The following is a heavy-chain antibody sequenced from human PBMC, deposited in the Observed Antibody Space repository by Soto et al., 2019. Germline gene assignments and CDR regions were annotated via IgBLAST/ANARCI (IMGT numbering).Heavy chain of an antibody. CDR3: AKGGVSWSNHYYMDV. V-gene: IGHV3-9*01. J-gene: IGHJ6*03. Sequence: GGSLRLSCAASGFTFDDYAMHWVRQAPGKGLEWVSGISWNSGSIGYADSLKGRFTISRDNAKNSLYLQMNSLRAEDTALYYCAKGGVSWSNHYYMDVWGKGTTVTVSS. D-gene: IGHD6-13*01. CDR2: ISWNSGSI. CDR1: GFTFDDYA.